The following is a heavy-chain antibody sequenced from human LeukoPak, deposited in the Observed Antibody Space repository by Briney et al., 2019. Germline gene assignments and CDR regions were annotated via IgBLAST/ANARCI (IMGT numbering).Heavy chain of an antibody. Sequence: HPGRSLRLSCAASGFAFNTYGMHWVRQAPDKGLEWVAVIWYDGSDKYYADSVKGRFTISRGNSKNTLYLQMNSLRAEDTAVYNCARDERACYFDYWGQGTLVTVSS. CDR3: ARDERACYFDY. CDR2: IWYDGSDK. J-gene: IGHJ4*02. CDR1: GFAFNTYG. V-gene: IGHV3-33*01.